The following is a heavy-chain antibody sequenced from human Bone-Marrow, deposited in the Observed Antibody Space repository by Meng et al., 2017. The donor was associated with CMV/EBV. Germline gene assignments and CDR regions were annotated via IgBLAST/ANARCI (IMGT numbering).Heavy chain of an antibody. CDR2: IIPVLGIA. CDR1: GGTSNTYA. V-gene: IGHV1-69*02. D-gene: IGHD2-15*01. J-gene: IGHJ4*02. Sequence: QVQLVQSGAEVKKPGSSVKVSCKASGGTSNTYAITWVRQAPGQGLEWMGRIIPVLGIAIYAQKFQGRVIITADKSTSTAYMELSSLRSEDTAMCYCTRNGFPEGGYYFDYWGQGTLVTVSS. CDR3: TRNGFPEGGYYFDY.